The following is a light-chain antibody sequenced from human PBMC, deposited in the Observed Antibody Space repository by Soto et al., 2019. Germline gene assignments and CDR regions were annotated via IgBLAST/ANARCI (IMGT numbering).Light chain of an antibody. J-gene: IGLJ1*01. CDR3: KSYSGSNNYV. Sequence: QSVLTQPPSASGSPGQSVTISCTGTKNDIGVYDFVSWYQHHPGKAPRLIIYEVVQRPSGVPDRFSGSKSGNTASLTVSVLQAADEAYYFCKSYSGSNNYVFGSVTKVTVL. CDR1: KNDIGVYDF. CDR2: EVV. V-gene: IGLV2-8*01.